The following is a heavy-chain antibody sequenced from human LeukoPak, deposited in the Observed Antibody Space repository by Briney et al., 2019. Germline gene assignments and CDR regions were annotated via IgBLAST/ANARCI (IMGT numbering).Heavy chain of an antibody. CDR3: AKEVTGYSYGYDAFDI. CDR1: GFTVSSNY. V-gene: IGHV3-23*01. J-gene: IGHJ3*02. D-gene: IGHD5-18*01. CDR2: ISGSGGST. Sequence: GGSLRLSCAASGFTVSSNYMSWVRQAPGKGLEWVSAISGSGGSTYYADSVKGRFTISRDNSKNTLYLQMNSLRAEDTAVYYCAKEVTGYSYGYDAFDIWGQGTMVTVSS.